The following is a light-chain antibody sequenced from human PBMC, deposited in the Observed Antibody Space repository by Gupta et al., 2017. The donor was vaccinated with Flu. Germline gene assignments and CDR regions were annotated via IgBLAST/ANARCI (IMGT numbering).Light chain of an antibody. J-gene: IGKJ4*01. CDR1: QSGWASFKNKNY. CDR2: WAS. Sequence: SLGERATINCKSSQSGWASFKNKNYLAWYQQKPGQPPRLLIYWASTRESGVPDRFSGSVSGTDFTLTISSLQAEDVAVYYCQQEDSTPITFGGGTKVAIK. V-gene: IGKV4-1*01. CDR3: QQEDSTPIT.